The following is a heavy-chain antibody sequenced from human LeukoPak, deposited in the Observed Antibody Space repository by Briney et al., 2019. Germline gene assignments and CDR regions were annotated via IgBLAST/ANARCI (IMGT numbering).Heavy chain of an antibody. CDR1: GFTFSSYA. D-gene: IGHD3-10*01. V-gene: IGHV3-23*01. CDR3: AKETTGSGSYNYDY. CDR2: ISGSGGST. Sequence: GGSLRLSCAASGFTFSSYAMSWVRRAPGKGLEWVSAISGSGGSTYYADSVKGRFTISRDNSKNTLYLQMNSLRAEDTAVYYCAKETTGSGSYNYDYWGQGTLVTVSS. J-gene: IGHJ4*02.